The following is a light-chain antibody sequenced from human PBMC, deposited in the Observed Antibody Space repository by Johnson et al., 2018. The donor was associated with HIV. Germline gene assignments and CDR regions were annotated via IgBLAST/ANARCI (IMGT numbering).Light chain of an antibody. V-gene: IGLV1-51*02. CDR3: GTWDSSLSAGGYV. J-gene: IGLJ1*01. Sequence: QSVLTQPPSVSAAPVQKVTISCSGSSSNIGNNYVSWYQQLPGTAPKLLIYENNKRPSGIPDRFSGSKSGTSATLGITGLQTGDEADYYCGTWDSSLSAGGYVFGTGTKVTVL. CDR1: SSNIGNNY. CDR2: ENN.